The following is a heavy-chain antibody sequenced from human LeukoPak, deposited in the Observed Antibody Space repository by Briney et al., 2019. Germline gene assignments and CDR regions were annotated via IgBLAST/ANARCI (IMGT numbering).Heavy chain of an antibody. V-gene: IGHV4-39*01. CDR1: GGSISSSSYY. D-gene: IGHD2-15*01. Sequence: SETLSLTCTVSGGSISSSSYYWGWIRQPPGKGMEWIGSIYYSGSTYYNPSLKSRVTISVDTSKNQFSLKLSSVTASDTAVYYCASSTGYCSGGSFCWGFGPWGQGTLVTVSS. J-gene: IGHJ5*02. CDR3: ASSTGYCSGGSFCWGFGP. CDR2: IYYSGST.